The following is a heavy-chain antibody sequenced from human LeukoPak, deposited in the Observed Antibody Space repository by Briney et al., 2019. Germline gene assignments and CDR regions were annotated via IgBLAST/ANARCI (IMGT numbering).Heavy chain of an antibody. CDR2: ISSSGSTI. J-gene: IGHJ4*02. V-gene: IGHV3-48*04. CDR1: GFTFSSYS. D-gene: IGHD5-24*01. Sequence: GGSLRLSCAASGFTFSSYSMNWVRQAQGKGLEWVSYISSSGSTIYYADSVKGRFTISRDNAKNSLYLQMNSLRAEDTAVYYCAREGMATTVDYWGQGTLVTVSS. CDR3: AREGMATTVDY.